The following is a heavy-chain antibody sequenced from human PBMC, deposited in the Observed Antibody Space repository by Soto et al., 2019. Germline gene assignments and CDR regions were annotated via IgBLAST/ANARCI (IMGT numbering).Heavy chain of an antibody. CDR1: GYTFGDSS. Sequence: GGSLRLSCAASGYTFGDSSMHWVRQASGKGLESVGRIRSKANSYATVYAASVKGRFTISRDDSKTTAYLQMNSLKTEDTAVYYCARIWSEREPNFDSWRAGPLVTVYS. D-gene: IGHD1-26*01. V-gene: IGHV3-73*01. J-gene: IGHJ4*02. CDR3: ARIWSEREPNFDS. CDR2: IRSKANSYAT.